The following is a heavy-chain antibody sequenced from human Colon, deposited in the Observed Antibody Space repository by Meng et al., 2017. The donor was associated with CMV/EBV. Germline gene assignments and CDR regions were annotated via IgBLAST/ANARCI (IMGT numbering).Heavy chain of an antibody. CDR3: ARRDRRFLEWLFDS. D-gene: IGHD3-3*01. Sequence: GSLRLSCTASGDSIINTNYYWGWIRQPPGKGLEWIGSIYHSGSTYDNLSLRSRVTMSVDTAKNQFSLRLSSVTAADTAVYYCARRDRRFLEWLFDSWGQGILVTVSS. V-gene: IGHV4-39*01. CDR1: GDSIINTNYY. J-gene: IGHJ4*02. CDR2: IYHSGST.